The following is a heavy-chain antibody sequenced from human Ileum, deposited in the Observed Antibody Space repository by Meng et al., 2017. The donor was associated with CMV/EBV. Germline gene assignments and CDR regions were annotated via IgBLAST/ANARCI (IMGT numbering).Heavy chain of an antibody. Sequence: GGSLRLSCAASGFNFDDYAMHWVRQAPGKGLEWVSGITPNSGIKGYADSGKGRFTISRDNAKNSLYMEMHSLRGEDTALYYCVRRADGWYYFDYWGRGSLVTVSS. V-gene: IGHV3-9*01. D-gene: IGHD6-19*01. J-gene: IGHJ4*02. CDR3: VRRADGWYYFDY. CDR2: ITPNSGIK. CDR1: GFNFDDYA.